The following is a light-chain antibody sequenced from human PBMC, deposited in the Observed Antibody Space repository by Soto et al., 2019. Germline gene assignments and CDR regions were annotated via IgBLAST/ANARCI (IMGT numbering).Light chain of an antibody. Sequence: QSALTQPASVSGSPGQSITISCTGTSSDVGGYNYVSWYQQHPGKAPKLMIYDVSNRPSGVSNRFSGSKSGNTDSLTISGLQAEYEADYYCSSYTSSSTPYVFGTGTKLTVL. V-gene: IGLV2-14*01. CDR2: DVS. CDR1: SSDVGGYNY. J-gene: IGLJ1*01. CDR3: SSYTSSSTPYV.